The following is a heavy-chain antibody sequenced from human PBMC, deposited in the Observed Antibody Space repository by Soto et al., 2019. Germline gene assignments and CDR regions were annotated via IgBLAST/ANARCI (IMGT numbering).Heavy chain of an antibody. V-gene: IGHV4-34*01. CDR1: GGSFSGYY. CDR2: INHSGST. CDR3: ARGGDYGDVSGYFQH. J-gene: IGHJ1*01. Sequence: SETLSLTCAVYGGSFSGYYWSWIRQPPGKGLEWIGEINHSGSTNYNPSLKSRVTISVDTSKNQFSLKLSSVTAADTAVYYCARGGDYGDVSGYFQHWGQGTLVTVSS. D-gene: IGHD4-17*01.